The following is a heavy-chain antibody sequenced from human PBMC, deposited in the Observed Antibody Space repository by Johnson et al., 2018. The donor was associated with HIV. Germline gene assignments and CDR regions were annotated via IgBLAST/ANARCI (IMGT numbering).Heavy chain of an antibody. D-gene: IGHD6-6*01. J-gene: IGHJ3*02. CDR2: INWNGGST. Sequence: MQLVESGGGVVRPGGSLRLSCAASGFTFDDYGMSWVSQAPGKGLEWVSGINWNGGSTGYADSVKGRFTISRDNAKNSLYLQMNSLRAEDTAVYYCARDVIKVIAARDDAFDIWGQGTMVTVSS. CDR3: ARDVIKVIAARDDAFDI. V-gene: IGHV3-20*04. CDR1: GFTFDDYG.